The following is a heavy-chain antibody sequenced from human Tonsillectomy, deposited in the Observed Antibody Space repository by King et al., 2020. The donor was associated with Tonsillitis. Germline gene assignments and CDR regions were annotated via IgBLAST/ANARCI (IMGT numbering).Heavy chain of an antibody. CDR1: GGSFSGYY. CDR2: INHSGST. CDR3: ARGRGYDSRLVPHDWFDP. Sequence: VQLQQWGAGLLKPSETLSLTCAVYGGSFSGYYWSWIRKPPGKGLEWIGEINHSGSTNYNPSLKSRVTISVDTSKNQFPLKLSSVTAADTAVYYCARGRGYDSRLVPHDWFDPWGQGTLVTVSS. D-gene: IGHD3-3*01. J-gene: IGHJ5*02. V-gene: IGHV4-34*01.